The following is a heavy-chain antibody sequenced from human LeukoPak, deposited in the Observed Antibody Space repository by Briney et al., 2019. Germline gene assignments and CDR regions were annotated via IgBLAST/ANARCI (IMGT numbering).Heavy chain of an antibody. V-gene: IGHV3-30-3*01. CDR1: GFTFSSYA. J-gene: IGHJ6*03. CDR2: ISYDGSNK. CDR3: AKDSYYYYIDV. Sequence: GRSLRLSCAASGFTFSSYAMHWVRQAPGKGLEWVAVISYDGSNKYYADSVKGRFTISRDNSKNTLYLQMNSLRAEDTAVYYCAKDSYYYYIDVWGKGTTVTVSS.